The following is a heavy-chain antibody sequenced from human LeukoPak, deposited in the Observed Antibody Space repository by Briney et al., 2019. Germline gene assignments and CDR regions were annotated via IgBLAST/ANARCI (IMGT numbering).Heavy chain of an antibody. V-gene: IGHV3-48*03. CDR1: EFTFSSYE. J-gene: IGHJ1*01. Sequence: PGGSLRLSCAVSEFTFSSYELNWVRQAPGKGLEWISYISSSGSTTYYADSVKGRFTISRDNAKSSLYLQMNSLRAEDTAIYFCVAYNSRWGQGTLVTVSS. CDR3: VAYNSR. CDR2: ISSSGSTT. D-gene: IGHD3-22*01.